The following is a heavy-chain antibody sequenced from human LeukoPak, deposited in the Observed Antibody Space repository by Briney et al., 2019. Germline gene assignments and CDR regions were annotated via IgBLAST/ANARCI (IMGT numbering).Heavy chain of an antibody. CDR3: AKDGGEYYDILTGYYPRLYYMDV. CDR2: ISGSGGST. D-gene: IGHD3-9*01. J-gene: IGHJ6*03. Sequence: PGGSLRLSCVASGFTFSTYGMNWVRQAPGKGLEWVSAISGSGGSTYCADSVKGRFTISRDNSKNTLYLQMNSLRAEDTAVYYCAKDGGEYYDILTGYYPRLYYMDVWGKGTTVTISS. CDR1: GFTFSTYG. V-gene: IGHV3-23*01.